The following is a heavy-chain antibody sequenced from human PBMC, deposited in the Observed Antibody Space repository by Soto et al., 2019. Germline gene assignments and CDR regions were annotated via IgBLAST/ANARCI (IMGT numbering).Heavy chain of an antibody. CDR2: IGSTGSTP. CDR3: ARGQQLVANWLDP. J-gene: IGHJ5*02. V-gene: IGHV3-11*01. Sequence: GGSLRLSCAASGFPFSDSYMAWIRQAPGKGLEEIATIGSTGSTPYYADSVKGRFTISRDNAQNSLYLEMNNLRAEDTAVYYCARGQQLVANWLDPWGQGILVTVSS. CDR1: GFPFSDSY. D-gene: IGHD6-6*01.